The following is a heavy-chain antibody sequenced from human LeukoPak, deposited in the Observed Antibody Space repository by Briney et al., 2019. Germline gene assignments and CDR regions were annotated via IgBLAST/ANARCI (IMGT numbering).Heavy chain of an antibody. V-gene: IGHV3-66*01. CDR1: GFTVSSNY. Sequence: PGGSLRLSCAASGFTVSSNYMSWVRQAPGKGLEWVSVIYSGGSTYYADSVKGRFTISRDNSKNTLYLQMNSLRAEDTAVYYCARDSNWNYFDYWGQGTLVTVFS. J-gene: IGHJ4*02. CDR3: ARDSNWNYFDY. CDR2: IYSGGST. D-gene: IGHD1-20*01.